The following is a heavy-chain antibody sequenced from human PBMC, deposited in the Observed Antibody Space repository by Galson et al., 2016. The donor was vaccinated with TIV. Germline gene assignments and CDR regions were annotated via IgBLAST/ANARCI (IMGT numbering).Heavy chain of an antibody. CDR2: TNWKENSV. D-gene: IGHD5-18*01. Sequence: SLRLSCAASGFTFDDYAMHWVRQAPGKGLEWVSSTNWKENSVDYADSVRGRFTISRDNAKNSLFLHMNSLRPEDTALYYCTKDSRSDASMDYYYYSGMDVWGQGTAVTVSS. V-gene: IGHV3-9*01. J-gene: IGHJ6*02. CDR1: GFTFDDYA. CDR3: TKDSRSDASMDYYYYSGMDV.